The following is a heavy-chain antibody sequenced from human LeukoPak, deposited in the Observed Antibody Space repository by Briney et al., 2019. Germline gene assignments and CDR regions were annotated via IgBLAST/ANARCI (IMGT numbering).Heavy chain of an antibody. D-gene: IGHD3-16*02. CDR3: AREVGGCVWGSYLVY. J-gene: IGHJ4*02. CDR1: GGTFSSYA. V-gene: IGHV1-69*05. CDR2: IIPIFGTA. Sequence: WASVKVSCKASGGTFSSYAISWVRQAPGQGLEWMGRIIPIFGTANYAQTFQGRVTITTDKSTSTAYMELSSLRSEDTAVYYCAREVGGCVWGSYLVYWGQGTLVTVSS.